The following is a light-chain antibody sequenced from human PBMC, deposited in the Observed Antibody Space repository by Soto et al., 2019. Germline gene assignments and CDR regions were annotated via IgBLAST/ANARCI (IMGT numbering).Light chain of an antibody. CDR3: QVWDTTNPVI. CDR1: NIEIKS. Sequence: SYELTQPPSVSVAPGQTARITCVGHNIEIKSVHWYQQKPGQAPVLVVYDDGDRTTGIPERFSGSKSGNTATLTTSMVEAGDEADYYCQVWDTTNPVIFGGGTKLPVL. J-gene: IGLJ2*01. CDR2: DDG. V-gene: IGLV3-21*02.